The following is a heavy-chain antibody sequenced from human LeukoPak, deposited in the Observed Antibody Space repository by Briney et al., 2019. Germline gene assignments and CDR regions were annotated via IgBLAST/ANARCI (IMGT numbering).Heavy chain of an antibody. D-gene: IGHD2-2*01. CDR3: ARDRSIQSNIVVVPAASDAFDI. CDR2: IIPIFGTA. Sequence: ASVKVSCKASGGTFSSYAISWVRQAPGQGLEWMGGIIPIFGTANYAQKFQGRVTITTDESTSTAYMELSSLRSEDTAVYYCARDRSIQSNIVVVPAASDAFDIWGQGTMVTVSS. J-gene: IGHJ3*02. V-gene: IGHV1-69*05. CDR1: GGTFSSYA.